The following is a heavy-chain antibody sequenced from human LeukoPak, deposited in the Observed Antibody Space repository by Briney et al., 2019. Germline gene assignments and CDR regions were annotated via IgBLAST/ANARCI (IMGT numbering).Heavy chain of an antibody. V-gene: IGHV4-59*01. CDR3: ARGRQVGNTGYYFDY. D-gene: IGHD1-26*01. J-gene: IGHJ4*02. CDR1: GGSINSNY. CDR2: ISYSGST. Sequence: PSETLSLTCTVSGGSINSNYWSWIRQPPEKGLEWIGYISYSGSTNYNPSLKSRVTISLDTSKSLFSLNLNSVTAADTAVYYCARGRQVGNTGYYFDYWGQGTLVTVSS.